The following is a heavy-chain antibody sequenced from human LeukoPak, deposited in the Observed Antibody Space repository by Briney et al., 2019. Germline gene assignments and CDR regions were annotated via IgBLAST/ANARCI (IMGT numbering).Heavy chain of an antibody. Sequence: SQTLSLTCTVSGGSISSGGYYWSWIRQHPGKGLEWIGYIYYSGSTYYNPSLKSRVTISVDTSKNHFSLKLSSVTAADTAVYYCARGRSGWYNDYWGQGTLVTVSS. CDR1: GGSISSGGYY. CDR2: IYYSGST. CDR3: ARGRSGWYNDY. D-gene: IGHD6-19*01. J-gene: IGHJ4*02. V-gene: IGHV4-31*03.